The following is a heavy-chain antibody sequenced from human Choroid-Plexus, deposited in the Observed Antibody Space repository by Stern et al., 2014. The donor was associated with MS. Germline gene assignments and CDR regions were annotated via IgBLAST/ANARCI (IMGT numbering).Heavy chain of an antibody. Sequence: VQPVESGGGVVQPGRPLRLSCVASGFTFGSCAMHWVRQAPGKGLEWVAGVSYDGSNKYYADSVKGRFTISRDNSQNTLYMQMSSLRPEDTAVYYCAKDRQYLTYFFDHWGQGSRVTVSS. V-gene: IGHV3-30*18. CDR2: VSYDGSNK. CDR1: GFTFGSCA. J-gene: IGHJ5*02. CDR3: AKDRQYLTYFFDH. D-gene: IGHD2/OR15-2a*01.